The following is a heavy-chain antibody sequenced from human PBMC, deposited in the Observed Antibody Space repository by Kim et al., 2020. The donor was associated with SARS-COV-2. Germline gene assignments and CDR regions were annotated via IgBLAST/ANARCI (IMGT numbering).Heavy chain of an antibody. Sequence: SVKVSCKASGGTFSSYAISWVRQAPGQGLEWMGGIIPIFGTANYAQKFQGRVTITADESTSTAYMELSSLRSEDTAVYYCARDESPIVVVPASYYYGMDVWGQGTTVTVSS. V-gene: IGHV1-69*13. J-gene: IGHJ6*02. CDR3: ARDESPIVVVPASYYYGMDV. CDR2: IIPIFGTA. CDR1: GGTFSSYA. D-gene: IGHD2-2*01.